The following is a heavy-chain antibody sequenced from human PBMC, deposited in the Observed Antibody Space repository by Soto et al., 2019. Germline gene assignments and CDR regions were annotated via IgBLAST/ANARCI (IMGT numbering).Heavy chain of an antibody. V-gene: IGHV1-69*01. CDR2: IIPIFGTA. Sequence: GXSVKGSCKASGGTFSSYAISWVRQAPVQGLEWMGGIIPIFGTANYAQKFQGRVTITADESTSTAYMELSSLRSEDTAVYYCARLGSLSVYCGGDCPNWFDPWGQGTLVTVT. D-gene: IGHD2-21*02. CDR1: GGTFSSYA. CDR3: ARLGSLSVYCGGDCPNWFDP. J-gene: IGHJ5*02.